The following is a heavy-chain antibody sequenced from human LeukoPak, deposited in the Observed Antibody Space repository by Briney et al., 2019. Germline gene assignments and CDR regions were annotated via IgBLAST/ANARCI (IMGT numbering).Heavy chain of an antibody. V-gene: IGHV3-23*01. D-gene: IGHD6-13*01. J-gene: IGHJ6*02. CDR2: VSVSGGNT. Sequence: PGGCLRLSCGASGFTFSNYAMNWVRQAPGKGLEWVSTVSVSGGNTYYVDSVKGRFTVSRDNSKNTLYLQMNSLRAEDSAIYYCAKDTHLEAAAGTDYYYGMDVWGQGTTVTVSS. CDR1: GFTFSNYA. CDR3: AKDTHLEAAAGTDYYYGMDV.